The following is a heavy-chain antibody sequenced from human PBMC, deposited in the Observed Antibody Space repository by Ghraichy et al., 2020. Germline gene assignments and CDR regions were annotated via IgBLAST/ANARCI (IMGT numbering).Heavy chain of an antibody. CDR2: IYYSGST. V-gene: IGHV4-39*01. CDR1: GGSISSSSYY. J-gene: IGHJ4*02. Sequence: SETLSLTCTVSGGSISSSSYYWGWIRQPPGKGLEWIGSIYYSGSTYYNPSLKSRVTISVDTSKNQFSLKLSSVTAADTAVYYCARQRVATTGVGYWGQGTLVTVSS. D-gene: IGHD5-12*01. CDR3: ARQRVATTGVGY.